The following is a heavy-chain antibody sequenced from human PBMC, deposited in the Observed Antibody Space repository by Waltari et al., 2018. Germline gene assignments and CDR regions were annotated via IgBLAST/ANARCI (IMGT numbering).Heavy chain of an antibody. CDR3: ARLEWLSSSWPHFDY. Sequence: VQLVESGGGLIQPGGSLRLSCSASGFTVSSTYLSGVRQAPGKGLEWVSVIYSGGSTDYADSVKGRFTISRDNSKNTLYLQMNSLRAEDTAVYYCARLEWLSSSWPHFDYWGQGTLVTVSS. CDR2: IYSGGST. V-gene: IGHV3-53*01. D-gene: IGHD6-13*01. CDR1: GFTVSSTY. J-gene: IGHJ4*02.